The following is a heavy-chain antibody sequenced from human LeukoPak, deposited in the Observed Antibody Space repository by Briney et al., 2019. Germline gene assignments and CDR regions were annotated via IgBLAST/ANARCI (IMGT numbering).Heavy chain of an antibody. CDR3: ARAFRPYSSSSVFDY. D-gene: IGHD6-6*01. CDR2: INTDESST. J-gene: IGHJ4*02. V-gene: IGHV3-74*01. CDR1: GFTFSSYW. Sequence: GGSLRLSCAASGFTFSSYWMHWVRQAPGKGLVWVSRINTDESSTSYADSVKGRFTISRDNAKNTLYLQMNSLRAEDTAVYYCARAFRPYSSSSVFDYWGQGTLVTVSS.